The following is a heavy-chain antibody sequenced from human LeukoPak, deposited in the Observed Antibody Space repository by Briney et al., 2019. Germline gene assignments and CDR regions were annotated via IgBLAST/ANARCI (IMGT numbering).Heavy chain of an antibody. CDR2: LNWNSEYI. V-gene: IGHV3-9*01. CDR1: GFNFDDYA. Sequence: GGSLRLSCAGSGFNFDDYAMNWVRQAPGKGLEWVAGLNWNSEYIIYADSVKGRFTISRDNAKNSLYLHMNSLTAEDTGLYYCAREITIFGVHITPHWFDFWGQGTLVTVSS. D-gene: IGHD3-3*01. J-gene: IGHJ4*02. CDR3: AREITIFGVHITPHWFDF.